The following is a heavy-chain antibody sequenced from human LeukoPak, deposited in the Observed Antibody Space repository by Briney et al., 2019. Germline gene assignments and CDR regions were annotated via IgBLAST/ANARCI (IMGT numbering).Heavy chain of an antibody. CDR2: IIPIFGTA. CDR3: ARAPHPRPRTRIRLWLSRLYYYYYGMDV. V-gene: IGHV1-69*06. J-gene: IGHJ6*02. D-gene: IGHD5-18*01. Sequence: GASVKVSCKASGGTLSTYAISWVRQAPGQGLEWMGGIIPIFGTAIYAQKFQGRVTITADKSTSTAYMEVNSLRSEDTAVYYCARAPHPRPRTRIRLWLSRLYYYYYGMDVWGQGTTVTVSS. CDR1: GGTLSTYA.